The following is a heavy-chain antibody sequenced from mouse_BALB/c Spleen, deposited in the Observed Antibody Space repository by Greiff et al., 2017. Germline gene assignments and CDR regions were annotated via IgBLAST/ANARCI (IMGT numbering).Heavy chain of an antibody. J-gene: IGHJ2*01. D-gene: IGHD6-2*01. CDR2: IWAGGST. CDR1: GFSLTSYG. V-gene: IGHV2-9*02. CDR3: AREGDSLYFDY. Sequence: VMLVESGPGLVAPSQSLSITCTVSGFSLTSYGVHWVRQPPGKGLEWLGVIWAGGSTNYNSALMSSLSISKDNSKIQVFLKMNSLQTDDTAMYYCAREGDSLYFDYWGQGTTLTVSS.